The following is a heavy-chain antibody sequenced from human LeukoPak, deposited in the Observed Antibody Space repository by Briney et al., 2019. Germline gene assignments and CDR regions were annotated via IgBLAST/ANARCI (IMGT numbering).Heavy chain of an antibody. CDR1: GYTFTSYY. J-gene: IGHJ4*02. V-gene: IGHV1-46*01. Sequence: ASVKVSSKASGYTFTSYYMHWVRQAPGQGLEWMGIINPSGGSTSYAQKFQGRVTMTRDMSTSTVYMELSSLRSDDTAMYYCARMEMATAIFDYWGQGTLVTVSS. CDR3: ARMEMATAIFDY. D-gene: IGHD5-24*01. CDR2: INPSGGST.